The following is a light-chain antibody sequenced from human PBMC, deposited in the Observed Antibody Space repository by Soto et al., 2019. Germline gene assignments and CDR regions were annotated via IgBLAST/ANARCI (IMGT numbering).Light chain of an antibody. Sequence: EIVLTQSPGTLSSSPGERATLSCRASQSVSSNLAWYQQKPGQAPRLLIYGASTRATGIPARSSGSGSGTEFTLTISSLKSEYFAVYYCQQYNNWPLTFGGGTKVDIK. J-gene: IGKJ4*01. CDR2: GAS. CDR1: QSVSSN. V-gene: IGKV3D-15*01. CDR3: QQYNNWPLT.